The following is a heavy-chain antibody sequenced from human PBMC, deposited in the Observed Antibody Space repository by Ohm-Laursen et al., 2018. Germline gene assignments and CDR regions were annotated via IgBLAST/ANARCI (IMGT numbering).Heavy chain of an antibody. CDR2: IGGGGTPV. V-gene: IGHV3-11*01. J-gene: IGHJ4*02. CDR3: ARVGTTVAAGTLDY. D-gene: IGHD4-11*01. CDR1: GFTFSDYY. Sequence: GSPRLSCTASGFTFSDYYMSWIRQAPGKGLEWVSYIGGGGTPVNYADSVKGRFTISRDNAKISLYLQMDSLRVEDTAVYYCARVGTTVAAGTLDYWGQGTLVTVSS.